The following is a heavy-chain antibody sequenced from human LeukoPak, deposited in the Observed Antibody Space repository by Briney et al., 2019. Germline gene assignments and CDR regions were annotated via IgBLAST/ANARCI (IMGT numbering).Heavy chain of an antibody. CDR2: IYYTGST. CDR3: ARSVSAYYDFWRP. V-gene: IGHV4-59*08. J-gene: IGHJ5*02. Sequence: SETLSLTCTVSSGSISSYYWSWIRQPPGKGLEWIGYIYYTGSTNYNPSLKSRVTISVDTSKNQFSLSLSSVTAADTAVYYCARSVSAYYDFWRPWGQGTLVSVSS. D-gene: IGHD3-3*01. CDR1: SGSISSYY.